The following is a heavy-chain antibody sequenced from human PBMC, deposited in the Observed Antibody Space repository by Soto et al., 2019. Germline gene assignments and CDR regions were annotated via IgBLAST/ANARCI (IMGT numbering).Heavy chain of an antibody. V-gene: IGHV4-61*01. CDR2: ISYSGSS. CDR1: GGSVSSGSYY. Sequence: QVQLQESGPGLVKPSETLSLTCTVSGGSVSSGSYYWYWIRQPPGKGLEWIAYISYSGSSSYNSSLKSRVTISVDTSKNQFSLNLSTVTAADTAVYCCARGVRLILGYWGQGTLVTVSS. D-gene: IGHD3-16*01. CDR3: ARGVRLILGY. J-gene: IGHJ4*02.